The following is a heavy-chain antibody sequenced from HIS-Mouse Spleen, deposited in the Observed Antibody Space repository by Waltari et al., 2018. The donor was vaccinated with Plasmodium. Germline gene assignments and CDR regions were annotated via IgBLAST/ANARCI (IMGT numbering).Heavy chain of an antibody. D-gene: IGHD6-6*01. CDR2: IDWDDDK. V-gene: IGHV2-70*15. CDR3: ARTTYSSSSAKYYYYGMDV. Sequence: QVTLRESGPALVTPTQTLTLTCTFSGFSLSTTGMCVRWIRQPPGKALEWLARIDWDDDKYYSTSLKTRLTISKDTSKNQVVLTMTNMDPVDTATYYCARTTYSSSSAKYYYYGMDVWGQGTTVTVSS. J-gene: IGHJ6*02. CDR1: GFSLSTTGMC.